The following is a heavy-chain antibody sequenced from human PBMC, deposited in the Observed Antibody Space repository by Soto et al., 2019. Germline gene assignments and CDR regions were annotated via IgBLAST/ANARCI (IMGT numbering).Heavy chain of an antibody. Sequence: QVQLVESGGGVVQPGRSLRLSCAASGFTFSSYAMHWVRQAPGKGLEWVAVISYDGSNKYYADSVKGRFTISRDNSKNTLYLQMNSLRAEDTAVYCCARELDFWSGGGMDVWGQGSTVTVSS. V-gene: IGHV3-30-3*01. CDR1: GFTFSSYA. D-gene: IGHD3-3*01. CDR3: ARELDFWSGGGMDV. CDR2: ISYDGSNK. J-gene: IGHJ6*02.